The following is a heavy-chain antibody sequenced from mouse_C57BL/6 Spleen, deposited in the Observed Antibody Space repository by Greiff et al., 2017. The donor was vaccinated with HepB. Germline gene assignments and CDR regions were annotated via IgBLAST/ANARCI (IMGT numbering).Heavy chain of an antibody. CDR2: IDPEDGDT. D-gene: IGHD2-5*01. CDR1: GFNIKDYY. CDR3: TTPYYSNFEGFAY. Sequence: VQLQQSGAELVRPGASVKLSCTASGFNIKDYYMHWVKQRPEHGLEWIGRIDPEDGDTEYAPKFQGKATMTADTSSNTAYLQLSSLTSEDTAVYYCTTPYYSNFEGFAYWGQGTLVTVSA. V-gene: IGHV14-1*01. J-gene: IGHJ3*01.